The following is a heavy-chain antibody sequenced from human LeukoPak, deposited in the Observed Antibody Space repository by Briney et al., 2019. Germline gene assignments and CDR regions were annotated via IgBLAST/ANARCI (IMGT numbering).Heavy chain of an antibody. V-gene: IGHV5-51*01. CDR2: IYPGDSDT. CDR1: GYSFNSYW. D-gene: IGHD1-26*01. J-gene: IGHJ6*03. CDR3: ARRALSYYYMDV. Sequence: GESLKISCKGSGYSFNSYWIGWVRQMPGKGLEWMGIIYPGDSDTKYSPSVQGQVTISADKSINTAYLQWNSLKASDTAMYYCARRALSYYYMDVWGKGTTVTVSS.